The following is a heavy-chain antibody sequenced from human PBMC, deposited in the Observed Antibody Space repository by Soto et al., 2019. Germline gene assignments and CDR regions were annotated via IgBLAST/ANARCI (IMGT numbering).Heavy chain of an antibody. CDR2: IKEDGSEK. CDR3: AKDRRYTRDYVHE. CDR1: GFTFSRFW. J-gene: IGHJ4*02. Sequence: GGSLRLSCAASGFTFSRFWMSWVRQAPGKGLEWVANIKEDGSEKYYVDSVRGRFTISRDNARNSLLLQMNSLRAEDTAVYYWAKDRRYTRDYVHEWVQGTLDTVPS. V-gene: IGHV3-7*03. D-gene: IGHD1-20*01.